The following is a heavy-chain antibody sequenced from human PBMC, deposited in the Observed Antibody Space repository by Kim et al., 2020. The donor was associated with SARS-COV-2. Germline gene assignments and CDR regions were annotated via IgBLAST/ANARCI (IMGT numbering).Heavy chain of an antibody. J-gene: IGHJ3*01. D-gene: IGHD5-18*01. V-gene: IGHV3-74*01. Sequence: GGSLRLSCVGSGFTFSTYWMHWVRQLPGKGLMWVSRIKGDGSSTLYADSVKGRFTISRDNAKSTLNLEMHSLSSEDTGLYFCAMASNVGYNSLDVWGQGT. CDR2: IKGDGSST. CDR3: AMASNVGYNSLDV. CDR1: GFTFSTYW.